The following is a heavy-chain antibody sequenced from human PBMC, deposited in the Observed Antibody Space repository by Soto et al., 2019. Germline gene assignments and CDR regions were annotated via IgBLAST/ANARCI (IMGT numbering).Heavy chain of an antibody. Sequence: QVQLVESGGGLVKPGGSLRLSCAASGFTFSDYYMSWIRQAPGKGLEWVSYISSSSSYTNYAASVKGRFTISRDNAKNSLYLQMNSLRAEDTAVYYCARVTVGNDAFDIWGQGTMVTVSS. J-gene: IGHJ3*02. V-gene: IGHV3-11*06. CDR1: GFTFSDYY. CDR2: ISSSSSYT. D-gene: IGHD1-26*01. CDR3: ARVTVGNDAFDI.